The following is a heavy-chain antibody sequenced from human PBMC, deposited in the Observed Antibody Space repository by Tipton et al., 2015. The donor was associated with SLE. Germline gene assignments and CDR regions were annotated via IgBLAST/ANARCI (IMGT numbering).Heavy chain of an antibody. D-gene: IGHD6-6*01. Sequence: AVSGFTFSDYYMSWIRQAPGKGLEWVSYISSSGSTIYYADFVKGRFTISRDNAKNSLYLQMNSLRAEDTAVYYCARSSRSSLDYWGQGTLVTVSS. CDR1: GFTFSDYY. CDR2: ISSSGSTI. J-gene: IGHJ4*02. CDR3: ARSSRSSLDY. V-gene: IGHV3-11*01.